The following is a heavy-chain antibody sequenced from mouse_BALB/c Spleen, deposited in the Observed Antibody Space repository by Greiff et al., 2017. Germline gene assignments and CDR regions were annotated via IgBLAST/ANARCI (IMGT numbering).Heavy chain of an antibody. J-gene: IGHJ4*01. CDR2: IDPENGNT. CDR3: ANTILYAMGY. D-gene: IGHD1-1*02. CDR1: GFNIKDYY. Sequence: VQLQQSGAELVRPGALVKLSCKASGFNIKDYYMHWVKQRPEQGLEWIGWIDPENGNTIYDPKFQGKASITADTSSNTAYLQLRSLTSEDTAVYYCANTILYAMGYWGQGTSVTGSS. V-gene: IGHV14-1*02.